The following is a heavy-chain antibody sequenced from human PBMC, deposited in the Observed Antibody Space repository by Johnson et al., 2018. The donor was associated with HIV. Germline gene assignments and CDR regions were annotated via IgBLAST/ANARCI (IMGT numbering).Heavy chain of an antibody. V-gene: IGHV3-23*04. CDR3: EKDRSTGWYPAFDI. CDR2: ISGSGGST. Sequence: VQLVESGGGLVQPGGSLRLSCAASGFTFSSYAMSWVRQAPGKGLEWVSAISGSGGSTFYPDSVKGRFTISRDNSKSTLYLQMNSLRAEDTALYYCEKDRSTGWYPAFDIWGQGTMSPSLQ. J-gene: IGHJ3*02. D-gene: IGHD6-19*01. CDR1: GFTFSSYA.